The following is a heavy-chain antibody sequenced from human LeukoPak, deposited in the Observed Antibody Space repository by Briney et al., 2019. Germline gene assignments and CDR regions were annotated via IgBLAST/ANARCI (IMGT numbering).Heavy chain of an antibody. CDR1: GFTFDDYA. J-gene: IGHJ4*02. CDR3: ATPKQGIVGAINFDY. V-gene: IGHV3-9*01. CDR2: ISWNSGSI. D-gene: IGHD1-26*01. Sequence: AGGSLRLSCAASGFTFDDYAMHWVRQAPGKGLEWVSGISWNSGSIGYADSVKGRFTISRDNAKNSLYLQMNSLRAEDTALYYCATPKQGIVGAINFDYWGQGTLVTVSS.